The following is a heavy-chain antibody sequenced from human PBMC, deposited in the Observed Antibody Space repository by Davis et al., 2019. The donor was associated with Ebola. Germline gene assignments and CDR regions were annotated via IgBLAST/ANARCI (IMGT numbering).Heavy chain of an antibody. D-gene: IGHD1-1*01. Sequence: GGSLRLSCTASGFSLSTYTLNWVRQAPGRGLEWVSSISHTSSYIYYADSVKGRFTISRDNARNSLFLQLTSLRAEDSAVYFCARDWIAADGDYYYTMDLWGQGTTVTVS. V-gene: IGHV3-21*06. CDR2: ISHTSSYI. CDR3: ARDWIAADGDYYYTMDL. CDR1: GFSLSTYT. J-gene: IGHJ6*02.